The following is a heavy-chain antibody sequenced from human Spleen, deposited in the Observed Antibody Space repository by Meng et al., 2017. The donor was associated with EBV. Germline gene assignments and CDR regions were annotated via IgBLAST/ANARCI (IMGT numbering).Heavy chain of an antibody. V-gene: IGHV4-39*07. J-gene: IGHJ4*02. CDR3: ARVVDSSGFRFDY. Sequence: QLQLQASGPGLVKPSETLSLTCTVSGGSTSISTYYLGWIRQPPGKGLEWIGSIFYTGSTYYNPSLKSRVTISVDTSKNQFSLRLSSVTAADTAVYYCARVVDSSGFRFDYWGQGTLVTVSS. CDR2: IFYTGST. D-gene: IGHD3-22*01. CDR1: GGSTSISTYY.